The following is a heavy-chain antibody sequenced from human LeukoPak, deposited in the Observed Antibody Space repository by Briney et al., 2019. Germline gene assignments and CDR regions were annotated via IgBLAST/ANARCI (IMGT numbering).Heavy chain of an antibody. J-gene: IGHJ4*02. D-gene: IGHD2-2*01. Sequence: ASVKVSCKASGYTFTDYSMHWVRKAPGQGFEWMGWINPNDGDTNYAQKFQGRVTMTRDTSISTAHMEVSRLRSDDTAVYYCARANFLYCSSSTCLFDYWGQGILVTVSS. CDR1: GYTFTDYS. CDR3: ARANFLYCSSSTCLFDY. V-gene: IGHV1-2*02. CDR2: INPNDGDT.